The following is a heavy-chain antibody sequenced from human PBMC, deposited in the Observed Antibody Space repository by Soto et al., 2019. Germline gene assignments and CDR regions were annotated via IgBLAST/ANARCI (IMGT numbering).Heavy chain of an antibody. CDR1: GGSFRGYS. V-gene: IGHV4-34*01. D-gene: IGHD2-2*01. J-gene: IGHJ6*02. CDR3: ARGRQVAPAALFKRAGDYSMDV. Sequence: SETLSLTCAVYGGSFRGYSWSWIRQPPGKGLEWIGEINHSGSTNYNPSLKSRVTISVDTSKNQLSLKLSSVTAADTALYYCARGRQVAPAALFKRAGDYSMDVWGQGTTVTVSS. CDR2: INHSGST.